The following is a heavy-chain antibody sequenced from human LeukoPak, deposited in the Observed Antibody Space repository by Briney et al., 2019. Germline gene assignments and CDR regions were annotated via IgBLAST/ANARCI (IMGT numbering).Heavy chain of an antibody. V-gene: IGHV3-21*01. J-gene: IGHJ4*02. CDR3: AKDFDRVSSGYYYDY. Sequence: GGSLRLSCAASGFTFSSYSMNWVRQAPGKGLEWVSSISSSSSYIYYADSVKGRFTISRDNAKNSLYLQMNSLRAEDTAVYYCAKDFDRVSSGYYYDYWGQGTLVTVSS. CDR1: GFTFSSYS. CDR2: ISSSSSYI. D-gene: IGHD3-22*01.